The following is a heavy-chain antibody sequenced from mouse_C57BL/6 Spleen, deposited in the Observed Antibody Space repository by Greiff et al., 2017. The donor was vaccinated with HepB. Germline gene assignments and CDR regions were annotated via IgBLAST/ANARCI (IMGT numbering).Heavy chain of an antibody. Sequence: VQLKQSGPELVKPGASVKIPCKASGYTFTDYNMDWVKQSHGKSLEWIGDINPNNGGTIYNQKFKGKATLTVDKSSSTAYMELRSLTSEDTAGYYCAREGYYYGSSYYFDYWGQGTTLTVSS. J-gene: IGHJ2*01. V-gene: IGHV1-18*01. CDR1: GYTFTDYN. CDR3: AREGYYYGSSYYFDY. CDR2: INPNNGGT. D-gene: IGHD1-1*01.